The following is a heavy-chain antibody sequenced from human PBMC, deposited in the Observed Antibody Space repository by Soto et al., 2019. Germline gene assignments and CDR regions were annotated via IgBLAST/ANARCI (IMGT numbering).Heavy chain of an antibody. CDR2: ISGSDDST. CDR1: GFTFSSYA. D-gene: IGHD6-6*01. J-gene: IGHJ4*02. V-gene: IGHV3-23*01. Sequence: EVQLLESGGGLVQPGESLRLSCAASGFTFSSYAMSWVRQAPGKGLEWVSVISGSDDSTYYADSVKGRFTISRDNSKNTLYLQMNSLRAEDTAVYYCAKRSSSSTFDYGGQGTLFTGSS. CDR3: AKRSSSSTFDY.